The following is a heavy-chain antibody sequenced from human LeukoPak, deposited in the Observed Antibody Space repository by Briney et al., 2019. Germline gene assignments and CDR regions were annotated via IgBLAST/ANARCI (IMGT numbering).Heavy chain of an antibody. Sequence: GESLKISCKGSGYIFTSYWIGCGLQMPAKDLEWMRSIYPVDSNTRYSPSFQGQVTISADKSIDTAYLQWSSLKASDTSMYYCAIGGDSTTSCYRCFNYWGQGTLVTVYS. V-gene: IGHV5-51*01. J-gene: IGHJ4*02. CDR3: AIGGDSTTSCYRCFNY. CDR1: GYIFTSYW. CDR2: IYPVDSNT. D-gene: IGHD2-2*02.